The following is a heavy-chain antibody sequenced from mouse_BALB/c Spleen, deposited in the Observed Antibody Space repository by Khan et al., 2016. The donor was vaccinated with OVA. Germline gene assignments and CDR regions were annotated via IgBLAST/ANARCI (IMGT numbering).Heavy chain of an antibody. J-gene: IGHJ3*01. D-gene: IGHD1-2*01. Sequence: EVQLQESGPGLVKPSQSLSLTCTVTDYSITSDYAWNWIRQFQGNTLEWMGYISYSGYTSYNPSIKSRISITRDTSKNQFFLQLNSVTTEDTATXSCAIAVPTATSACFAYLCQGTLVTVSA. V-gene: IGHV3-2*02. CDR2: ISYSGYT. CDR1: DYSITSDYA. CDR3: AIAVPTATSACFAY.